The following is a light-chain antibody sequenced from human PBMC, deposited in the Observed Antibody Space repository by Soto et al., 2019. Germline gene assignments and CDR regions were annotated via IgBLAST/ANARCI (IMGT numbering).Light chain of an antibody. Sequence: EIVLTQSPGTLSLSPGERATLSCRASQSVSSTYLAWYQQKPGQAPRLLIYGASSRATGIPDRFSGNGSGRAITLTITRLEPEDFAVYYCQQYGGSPWTFGQGTKVEIK. V-gene: IGKV3-20*01. J-gene: IGKJ1*01. CDR3: QQYGGSPWT. CDR2: GAS. CDR1: QSVSSTY.